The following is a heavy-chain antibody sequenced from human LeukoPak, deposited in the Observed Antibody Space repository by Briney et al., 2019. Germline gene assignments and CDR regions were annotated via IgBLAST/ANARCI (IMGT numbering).Heavy chain of an antibody. D-gene: IGHD5-18*01. J-gene: IGHJ4*02. CDR3: ATADSWIQDSFDY. CDR2: FDSEDGET. CDR1: GYTLIELS. V-gene: IGHV1-24*01. Sequence: ASVKVSCKVSGYTLIELSRHGVRQAPGKGGEWLGGFDSEDGETIYAQKFQGRVTMTEDTSTDTAYMELSSLRSEDTAVYYCATADSWIQDSFDYWGQGALVTVSS.